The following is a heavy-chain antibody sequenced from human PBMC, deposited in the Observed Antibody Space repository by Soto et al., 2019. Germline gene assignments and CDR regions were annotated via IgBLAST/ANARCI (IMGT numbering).Heavy chain of an antibody. J-gene: IGHJ4*02. V-gene: IGHV3-23*01. Sequence: PGGSLRLSCAASGFTFSSYAMSCVRQAPGKGLEWVSAISGSGGSTYYADSVKGRFTISRDNSKNPLYLQMNSLRAEDTAVYYCAKDSTYYYDSSGYYYNYFDHWGQGTMVTVSS. CDR2: ISGSGGST. CDR3: AKDSTYYYDSSGYYYNYFDH. D-gene: IGHD3-22*01. CDR1: GFTFSSYA.